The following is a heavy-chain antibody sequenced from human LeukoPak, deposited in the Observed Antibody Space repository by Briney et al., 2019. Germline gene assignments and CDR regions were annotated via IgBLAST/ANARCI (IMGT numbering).Heavy chain of an antibody. Sequence: ASVKVSCKASGYRFTSNYIHWVRQAPGQGLEWMGMIYPRDGSTSYAQKFQGRVTVTRDTSTSTVHVELSGLGSEDTAVYYCARDQEAFDYWGQGTLVTVSS. CDR1: GYRFTSNY. V-gene: IGHV1-46*01. CDR2: IYPRDGST. CDR3: ARDQEAFDY. J-gene: IGHJ4*02.